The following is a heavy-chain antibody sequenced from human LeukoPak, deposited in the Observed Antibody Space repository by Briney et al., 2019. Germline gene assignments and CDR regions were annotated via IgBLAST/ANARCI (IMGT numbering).Heavy chain of an antibody. CDR1: GGSVSSGSYY. CDR3: AREDYDILTGYSDFDY. D-gene: IGHD3-9*01. Sequence: PSETLSLTSTVSGGSVSSGSYYWSWIRQPPGKGLEWIGYIYYSGSTNYNPSLKSRVTISVDTSKNQFSLKLSSVTAADTAVYYCAREDYDILTGYSDFDYWGQGTLVTVSS. J-gene: IGHJ4*02. CDR2: IYYSGST. V-gene: IGHV4-61*01.